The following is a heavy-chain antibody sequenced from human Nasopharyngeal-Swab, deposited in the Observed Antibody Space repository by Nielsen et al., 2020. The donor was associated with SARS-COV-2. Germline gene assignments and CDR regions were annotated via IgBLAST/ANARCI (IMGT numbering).Heavy chain of an antibody. CDR2: ISSSGTDT. V-gene: IGHV3-23*01. Sequence: GASLKISCAVSGLPFNNYAVTWVRQAPGKGLEWVSIISSSGTDTYYADYVKGRFTISRDNSKNTLYLQMNSLRAEDSAIYYCAKSRGDTTMAHYYYLDVWGKGTTVTVSS. J-gene: IGHJ6*03. D-gene: IGHD5-24*01. CDR1: GLPFNNYA. CDR3: AKSRGDTTMAHYYYLDV.